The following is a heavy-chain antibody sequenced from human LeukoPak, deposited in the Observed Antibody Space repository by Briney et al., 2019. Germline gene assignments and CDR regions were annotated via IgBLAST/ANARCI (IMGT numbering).Heavy chain of an antibody. V-gene: IGHV3-7*05. CDR1: GFTFSSYW. CDR2: IKQDGTQK. J-gene: IGHJ6*02. Sequence: PGGSLRLSCAASGFTFSSYWMSWVRQAPGRGLEWVADIKQDGTQKYYVDSVEGRITISRDNVKNSLYLQMNSLRVEDTAVYYCARDLHYYVAMDVWGQGTTVTVSS. D-gene: IGHD3-10*02. CDR3: ARDLHYYVAMDV.